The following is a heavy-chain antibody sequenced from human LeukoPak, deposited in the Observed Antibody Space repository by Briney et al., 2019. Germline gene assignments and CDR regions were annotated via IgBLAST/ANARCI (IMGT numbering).Heavy chain of an antibody. J-gene: IGHJ4*02. V-gene: IGHV3-23*01. Sequence: QPGGSLRLSCAASGFTFSFYAMSWVRQAPGKGLEWVSAISGSGGSTYYADSVKGRFTISRDNSKNTLYLQMNGLRAEDTAVYYCAKDFGSGSYVDYWGQGTLVTVSS. CDR3: AKDFGSGSYVDY. CDR2: ISGSGGST. CDR1: GFTFSFYA. D-gene: IGHD3-10*01.